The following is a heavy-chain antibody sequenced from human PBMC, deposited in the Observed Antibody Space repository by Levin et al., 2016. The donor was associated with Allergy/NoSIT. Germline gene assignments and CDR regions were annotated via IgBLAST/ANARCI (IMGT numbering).Heavy chain of an antibody. D-gene: IGHD6-6*01. J-gene: IGHJ4*02. CDR3: ALLSSSPEPEFGGFDY. CDR2: IYYSGST. CDR1: GGSISSSSYY. Sequence: SETLSLTCTVSGGSISSSSYYWGWIRQPPGKGLEWIGSIYYSGSTYYNPSLKSRVTISVDTSKNQFSLKLSSVTAADTAVYYCALLSSSPEPEFGGFDYWGQGTLVTVSS. V-gene: IGHV4-39*01.